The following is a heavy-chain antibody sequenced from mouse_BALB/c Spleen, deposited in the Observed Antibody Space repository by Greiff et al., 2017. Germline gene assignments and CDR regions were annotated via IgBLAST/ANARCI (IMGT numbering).Heavy chain of an antibody. CDR1: GYTFTSYW. CDR2: INPSTGYT. V-gene: IGHV1-7*01. D-gene: IGHD2-14*01. Sequence: QVQLQQSGAELAKPGASVKMSCKASGYTFTSYWMHWVKQRPGQGLEWIGYINPSTGYTEYNQKFKDKATLTADKSSSTAYMQLSSLTSEDSAVYYCARCYYRYYAMDYWGQGTSVTVSS. J-gene: IGHJ4*01. CDR3: ARCYYRYYAMDY.